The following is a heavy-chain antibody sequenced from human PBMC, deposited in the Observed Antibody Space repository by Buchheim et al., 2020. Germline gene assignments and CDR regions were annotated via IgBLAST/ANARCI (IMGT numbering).Heavy chain of an antibody. CDR3: AREGREQPIDY. CDR2: INRDGSEK. V-gene: IGHV3-7*01. CDR1: GFTFSDYW. J-gene: IGHJ4*02. D-gene: IGHD1-26*01. Sequence: EVQLVESGGGLVQPGGSLRLSCAASGFTFSDYWMTWVRQAPGKGVEWVANINRDGSEKNYVDSVKGRFTISRDNAKISLNLQMNSLRAEDTAVYYCAREGREQPIDYWGQGTL.